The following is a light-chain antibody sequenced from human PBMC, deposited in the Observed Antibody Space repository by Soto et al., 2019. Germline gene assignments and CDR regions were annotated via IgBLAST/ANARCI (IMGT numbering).Light chain of an antibody. Sequence: DVPMTQSPSTQSASVGDRVTITCRAGQSISNWLAWYQQKPGKAPKLLIYDASSLESGVPSRFSGSGSGTEFTLTISSLQPDDFATYYCQQYDSYPDTFGQGTKLEIK. J-gene: IGKJ2*01. CDR1: QSISNW. CDR2: DAS. CDR3: QQYDSYPDT. V-gene: IGKV1-5*01.